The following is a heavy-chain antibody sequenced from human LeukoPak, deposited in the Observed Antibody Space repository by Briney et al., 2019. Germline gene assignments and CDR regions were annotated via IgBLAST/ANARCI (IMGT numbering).Heavy chain of an antibody. CDR1: GFTFSTCG. CDR3: ARDKTGVNYYYGMDV. J-gene: IGHJ6*02. V-gene: IGHV3-33*01. Sequence: GGSLRLSCAASGFTFSTCGVHWVRQAPGKGLEWVAIIWYDGSNAYYADSVKGRFTISRDNSRNTLYLQMNSLRAEDTAVYYCARDKTGVNYYYGMDVWGQGTTVTVSS. D-gene: IGHD2-8*02. CDR2: IWYDGSNA.